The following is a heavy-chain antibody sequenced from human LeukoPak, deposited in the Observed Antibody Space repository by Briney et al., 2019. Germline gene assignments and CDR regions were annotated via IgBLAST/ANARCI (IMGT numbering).Heavy chain of an antibody. V-gene: IGHV5-51*01. Sequence: GESLKISCKGSGYRFTNYWIGWVRQMPGKGLEWMGIIYPGDSDTRYNPSFQGQVTISADKSISTAYLQWSSLKASDTAMYYCARGPAAIEYYFDYWGQGTLVTVSS. D-gene: IGHD2-2*01. J-gene: IGHJ4*02. CDR3: ARGPAAIEYYFDY. CDR2: IYPGDSDT. CDR1: GYRFTNYW.